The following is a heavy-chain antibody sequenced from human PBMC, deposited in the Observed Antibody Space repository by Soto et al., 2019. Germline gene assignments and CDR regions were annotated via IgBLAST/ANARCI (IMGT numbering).Heavy chain of an antibody. J-gene: IGHJ5*02. V-gene: IGHV3-30-3*01. CDR1: GFSVRNYA. Sequence: QVRLVESGGGVAQPGRSLRLSCAGSGFSVRNYAIHWVRQAPGKGLEWVKVISFDGSSQDYADSVKGRFTMSRHNSKNTAYLQLHSRKEEDTSVYYCARDRTADGSYLGYNWFNPWGQGNLVIVSS. D-gene: IGHD3-10*01. CDR3: ARDRTADGSYLGYNWFNP. CDR2: ISFDGSSQ.